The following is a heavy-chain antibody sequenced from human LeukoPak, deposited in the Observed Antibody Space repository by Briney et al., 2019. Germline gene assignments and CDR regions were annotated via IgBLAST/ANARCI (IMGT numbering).Heavy chain of an antibody. CDR2: IVVGSGNT. D-gene: IGHD3-22*01. J-gene: IGHJ4*02. CDR3: AADYYDSSGSYLDY. CDR1: GFTFTSSA. V-gene: IGHV1-58*02. Sequence: GASVKVSCKASGFTFTSSAMQWVRQARGQRLEWIGWIVVGSGNTNYAQKFQERVTITRDMSTSTAYMELSSLRSEDTAVYYCAADYYDSSGSYLDYWGQGTLVTVSS.